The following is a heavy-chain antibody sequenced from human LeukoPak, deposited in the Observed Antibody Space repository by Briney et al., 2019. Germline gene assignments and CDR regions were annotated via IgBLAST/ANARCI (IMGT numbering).Heavy chain of an antibody. CDR2: ISSSSSYI. J-gene: IGHJ4*02. D-gene: IGHD3-10*01. CDR1: GFTFSSYS. V-gene: IGHV3-21*06. Sequence: GGSLRLSCAASGFTFSSYSMNWVRQAPGKGLEWVSSISSSSSYIYYADSVKGRFTISRDNAKNSLYLQMNSLRAEDTAVYYCARGQSGSGSYYGPLDYWGQGTLVTVSS. CDR3: ARGQSGSGSYYGPLDY.